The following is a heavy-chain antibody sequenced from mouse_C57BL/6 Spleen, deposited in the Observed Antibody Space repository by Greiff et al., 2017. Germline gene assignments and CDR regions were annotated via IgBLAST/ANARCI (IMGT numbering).Heavy chain of an antibody. CDR3: ARGDFLTPDYYAMDY. CDR2: IYPGDGDT. Sequence: VQLQQSGAELVKPGASVKISCKASGYAFSSYWMNWVKQRPGKGLEWIGQIYPGDGDTNYNGKFKGKATLTADKSASTAYMQLSSLTSEDSAVYCCARGDFLTPDYYAMDYWGQGTSVTVAS. CDR1: GYAFSSYW. V-gene: IGHV1-80*01. J-gene: IGHJ4*01.